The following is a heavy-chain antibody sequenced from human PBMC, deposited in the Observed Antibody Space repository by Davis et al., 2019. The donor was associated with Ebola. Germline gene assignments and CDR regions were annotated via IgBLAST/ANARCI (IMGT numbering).Heavy chain of an antibody. CDR1: GFTFGDYA. Sequence: PGGSLRLSCTASGFTFGDYAMSWFRQAPGKGLEWVANIKQDGSEKYYVDSVKGRFTISRDNAKNSLYLQMNSLRAEDTAVYYCARADQYYDFWSALGIVYFDYWGQGTLVTVSS. CDR2: IKQDGSEK. J-gene: IGHJ4*02. V-gene: IGHV3-7*03. D-gene: IGHD3-3*01. CDR3: ARADQYYDFWSALGIVYFDY.